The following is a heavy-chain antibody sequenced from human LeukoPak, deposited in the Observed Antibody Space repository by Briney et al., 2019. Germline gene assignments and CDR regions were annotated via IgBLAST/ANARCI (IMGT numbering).Heavy chain of an antibody. J-gene: IGHJ4*02. CDR3: AKLGGYYYDSSGYKPFDY. Sequence: GGSLGLSCAASGFTFSSYAMSWVRQAPGKGLEWVSAISGSGGSTYYADSVKGRFTISRDNSKNTLYLQMNSLRAEDTAVYYCAKLGGYYYDSSGYKPFDYWGQGTLVTVSS. CDR1: GFTFSSYA. CDR2: ISGSGGST. D-gene: IGHD3-22*01. V-gene: IGHV3-23*01.